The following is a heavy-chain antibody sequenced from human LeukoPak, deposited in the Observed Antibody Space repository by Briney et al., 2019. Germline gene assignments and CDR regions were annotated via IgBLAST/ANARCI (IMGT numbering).Heavy chain of an antibody. V-gene: IGHV3-30-3*01. D-gene: IGHD2-8*01. CDR1: GFTFRSFA. Sequence: GGSLRLSCAASGFTFRSFAMHWVRQAPGKGLEWVAVVSTDGSNQFYADSVKGRFTISRDNSKNTLYLQMDSLRVEDTAVYYCAKELAPYYQLHQDWGQGTLVTVSS. J-gene: IGHJ4*02. CDR3: AKELAPYYQLHQD. CDR2: VSTDGSNQ.